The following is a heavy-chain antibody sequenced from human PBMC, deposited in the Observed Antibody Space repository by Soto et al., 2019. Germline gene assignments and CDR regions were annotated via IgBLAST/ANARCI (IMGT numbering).Heavy chain of an antibody. Sequence: ASVKVSCKASGYTFTNYYIHWVRQAPGQGLEWMGIINPRDGTTSYVQKFQGRVTMTRDTSASTAYMELSSLRSEDTAVYYCARDRFRLVITRPPHNWFDPWGQGTLVTVSS. CDR1: GYTFTNYY. V-gene: IGHV1-46*01. D-gene: IGHD3-9*01. J-gene: IGHJ5*02. CDR3: ARDRFRLVITRPPHNWFDP. CDR2: INPRDGTT.